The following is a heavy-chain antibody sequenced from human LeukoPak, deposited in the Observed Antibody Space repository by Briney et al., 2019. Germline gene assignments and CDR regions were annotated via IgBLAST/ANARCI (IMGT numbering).Heavy chain of an antibody. V-gene: IGHV3-74*01. CDR3: ARDPDYGDPE. J-gene: IGHJ4*02. CDR2: IKTDGTTT. Sequence: GGSLTLSCAASGFGFSNFWMHWVRQAPGKGLVWVSRIKTDGTTTVYADSVKGRFTISRDNAKNSMFLQMNSLRPEDTAVYYCARDPDYGDPEWGQGTLVTVSS. D-gene: IGHD4-17*01. CDR1: GFGFSNFW.